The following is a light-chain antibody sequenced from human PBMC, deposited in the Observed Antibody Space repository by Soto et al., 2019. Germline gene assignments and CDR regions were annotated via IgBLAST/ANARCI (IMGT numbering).Light chain of an antibody. Sequence: EIVLTQSPATLSVSPGERATLSCRASQSISSNLAWYQQKPGQAPRLLIYGPSTRATGVPARFSGSGSGTEFALTINSLQSQDFAMYYCQQYTHWPVWSFGLGTKVEIK. CDR2: GPS. CDR3: QQYTHWPVWS. J-gene: IGKJ1*01. CDR1: QSISSN. V-gene: IGKV3-15*01.